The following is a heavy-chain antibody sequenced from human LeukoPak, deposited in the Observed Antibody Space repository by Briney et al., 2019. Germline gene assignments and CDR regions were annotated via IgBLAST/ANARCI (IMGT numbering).Heavy chain of an antibody. CDR3: AKDLRITGAFDI. D-gene: IGHD3-3*01. Sequence: AGGSLRLSCAASGFTFSSYGMSWVRQAPGKGLEWVSAISGSGGSTYYADSVKGRFTISRDNSKNTLYLQMNSLRAEDTAVYYCAKDLRITGAFDIWGQGTMVTVSS. V-gene: IGHV3-23*01. CDR2: ISGSGGST. CDR1: GFTFSSYG. J-gene: IGHJ3*02.